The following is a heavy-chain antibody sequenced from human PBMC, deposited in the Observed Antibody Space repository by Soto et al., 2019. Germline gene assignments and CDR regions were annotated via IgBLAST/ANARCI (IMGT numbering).Heavy chain of an antibody. Sequence: ASVKVSCKASGYTFTSYDINWVRQATGQGLEWMGWMNPNSGNTGYAQKFQGRVTMTRNTSISTAYMELSSLRSEDTAVYYCAGGGGGGDYCYYYGMDVWGQGTTVPVSS. V-gene: IGHV1-8*01. CDR3: AGGGGGGDYCYYYGMDV. CDR1: GYTFTSYD. D-gene: IGHD2-21*02. J-gene: IGHJ6*02. CDR2: MNPNSGNT.